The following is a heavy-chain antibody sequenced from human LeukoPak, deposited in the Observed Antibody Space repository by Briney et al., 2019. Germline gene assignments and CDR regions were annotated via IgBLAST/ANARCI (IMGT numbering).Heavy chain of an antibody. Sequence: GGSLRLSCAASGFTVSSNYMSWVRQAPGKGLEWGSVIYSGGSTYYADSVKGRFTISRDNSKNTLYLQMNSLRAEDTAVYYCARGRPGYYYGMDVWGQGTTVTVSS. CDR2: IYSGGST. CDR1: GFTVSSNY. CDR3: ARGRPGYYYGMDV. V-gene: IGHV3-53*01. J-gene: IGHJ6*02.